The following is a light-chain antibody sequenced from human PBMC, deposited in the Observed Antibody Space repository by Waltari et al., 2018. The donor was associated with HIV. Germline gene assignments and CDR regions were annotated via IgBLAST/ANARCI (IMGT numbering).Light chain of an antibody. CDR2: EVT. V-gene: IGLV2-18*02. J-gene: IGLJ3*02. Sequence: QSALTQPPSVSGSPGQSVTISCTGTSSDVGSYNLVPWYQQSPGTAPKLMVYEVTYRPSGVPERFSGSKSGNTASLTISGLQAEDEADYYCSSFTSSSTVVFGGGTKLTVL. CDR3: SSFTSSSTVV. CDR1: SSDVGSYNL.